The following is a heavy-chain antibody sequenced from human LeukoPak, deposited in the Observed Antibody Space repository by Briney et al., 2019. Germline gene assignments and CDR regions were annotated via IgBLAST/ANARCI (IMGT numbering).Heavy chain of an antibody. J-gene: IGHJ4*02. V-gene: IGHV4-61*02. Sequence: PSETLSLTCTVSGGSINSGNDYWSWIRQPAGKELEWIGRIYTSGSTNYNPSLKSRVTISVDTSKNQFSLKLSSVTAADTAVYYCARHTVGSGSYYQRGEWLDYWGQGTLVTVSS. CDR1: GGSINSGNDY. CDR2: IYTSGST. CDR3: ARHTVGSGSYYQRGEWLDY. D-gene: IGHD3-10*01.